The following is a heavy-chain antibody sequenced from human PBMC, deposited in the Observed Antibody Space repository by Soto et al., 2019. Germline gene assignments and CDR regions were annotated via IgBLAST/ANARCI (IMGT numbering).Heavy chain of an antibody. CDR3: ARGEERVAMPSGY. J-gene: IGHJ4*02. Sequence: GGSLRLSCAASGFTFSNSAMSWVRQAPGKGLEWVSVISGSGDFTFYGDSVKGRFTISRDNSKNTLYLQMNSLRAEDTAVYYCARGEERVAMPSGYWGQGTLVTVSS. CDR2: ISGSGDFT. CDR1: GFTFSNSA. D-gene: IGHD2-2*01. V-gene: IGHV3-23*01.